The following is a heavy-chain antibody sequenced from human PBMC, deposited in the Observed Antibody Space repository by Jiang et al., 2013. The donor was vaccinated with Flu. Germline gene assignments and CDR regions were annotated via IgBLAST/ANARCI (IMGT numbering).Heavy chain of an antibody. CDR1: GGTFSSYA. V-gene: IGHV1-69*04. Sequence: GAEVKKPGSSVKVSCKTSGGTFSSYAINWVRQAPGQGLEWMARIIPISGIPNYAQKFQGRVTITADKSTSTDYMELSSLRTEDTAVYYCARDLDSSMGGVFDIWGQGTMVTVSS. CDR2: IIPISGIP. J-gene: IGHJ3*02. D-gene: IGHD5-18*01. CDR3: ARDLDSSMGGVFDI.